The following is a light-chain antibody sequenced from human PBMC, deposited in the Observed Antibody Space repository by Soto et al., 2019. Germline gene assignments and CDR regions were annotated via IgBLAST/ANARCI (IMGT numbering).Light chain of an antibody. CDR1: SSNIGSNY. CDR2: RNN. CDR3: AAWDDSLSGPV. J-gene: IGLJ7*01. Sequence: QAVVTQPPSASGTPGQRVTISCSGSSSNIGSNYVSWYQHLPGTAPKLLIYRNNQRPSGVPDRFSGSKSGTSASLAISGLRSEDEADYYCAAWDDSLSGPVFGGGTQLTVL. V-gene: IGLV1-47*01.